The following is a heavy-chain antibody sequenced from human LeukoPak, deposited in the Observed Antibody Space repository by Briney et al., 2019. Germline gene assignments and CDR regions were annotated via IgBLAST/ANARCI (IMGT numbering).Heavy chain of an antibody. CDR2: ISGDGGTT. J-gene: IGHJ4*02. CDR3: AKVYVGSWYAYDH. CDR1: GFTFSSYA. D-gene: IGHD6-13*01. V-gene: IGHV3-43*02. Sequence: GRSLRLSCAASGFTFSSYAMHWVRQAPAKGLEWVSLISGDGGTTDYADSVKGRFTISRDNRRNSLYLHMNSLRTEDTALYFCAKVYVGSWYAYDHWGQGTLVTVSS.